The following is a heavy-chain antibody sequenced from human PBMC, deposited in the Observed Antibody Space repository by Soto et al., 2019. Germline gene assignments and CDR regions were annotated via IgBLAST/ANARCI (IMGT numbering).Heavy chain of an antibody. J-gene: IGHJ4*02. Sequence: PSETLSLTCTVSGGSISSSRYYCGWIRQPPGKGLEWIGSIYYSVSTYYNPSLKSRVTISVDTSKNQFSLKLSSVTAADTAVYYCARLMWFGELYGEYYFDYWGQGTLVPVSS. CDR2: IYYSVST. CDR1: GGSISSSRYY. V-gene: IGHV4-39*01. CDR3: ARLMWFGELYGEYYFDY. D-gene: IGHD3-10*01.